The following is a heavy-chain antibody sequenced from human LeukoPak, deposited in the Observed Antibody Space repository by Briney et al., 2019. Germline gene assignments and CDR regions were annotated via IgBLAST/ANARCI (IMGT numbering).Heavy chain of an antibody. CDR1: GGSISSYY. CDR2: IYYSGST. CDR3: ARDRSSFDY. D-gene: IGHD6-6*01. V-gene: IGHV4-59*01. J-gene: IGHJ4*02. Sequence: SETLSLTCTVSGGSISSYYWSWIRQPPGKGLEWIGYIYYSGSTNYNPSLKSRVTISVDTSKNQFSLKLSSVTAADTAVYYCARDRSSFDYWGQGTLVTISS.